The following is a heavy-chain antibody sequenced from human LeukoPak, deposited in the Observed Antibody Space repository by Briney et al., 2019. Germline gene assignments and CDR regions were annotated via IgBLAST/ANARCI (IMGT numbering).Heavy chain of an antibody. CDR1: VYTFTGYY. CDR2: INPNSGGT. CDR3: ARETKLEWLLIFDY. D-gene: IGHD3-3*01. V-gene: IGHV1-2*06. Sequence: ASVKVSCEASVYTFTGYYLHWARQAPGQGPEWMGRINPNSGGTNYAQKFQGRVTMTRDTSINTAYMELSRLRSDDTAVYYCARETKLEWLLIFDYWGQGTLLTVSS. J-gene: IGHJ4*02.